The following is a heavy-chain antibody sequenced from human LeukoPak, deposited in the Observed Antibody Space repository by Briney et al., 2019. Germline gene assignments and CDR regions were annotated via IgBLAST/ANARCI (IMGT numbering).Heavy chain of an antibody. J-gene: IGHJ4*02. Sequence: SETLSLTCTVSGGSISSYYWSWIRQPPGKGLEWIGYFYYSGSTNYNPSLKSRVTISVDTSKNQFSLKLSSVTAADTAVYYCATSTYYYDSSGYYYAEGYFDYWGQGTLVTVSS. D-gene: IGHD3-22*01. CDR1: GGSISSYY. CDR2: FYYSGST. CDR3: ATSTYYYDSSGYYYAEGYFDY. V-gene: IGHV4-59*08.